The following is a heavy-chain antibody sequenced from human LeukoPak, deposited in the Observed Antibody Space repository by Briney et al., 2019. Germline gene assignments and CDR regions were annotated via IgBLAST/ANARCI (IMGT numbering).Heavy chain of an antibody. CDR1: GGSIRSSTDY. CDR2: LYYSGST. V-gene: IGHV4-39*01. J-gene: IGHJ4*02. D-gene: IGHD3-10*01. Sequence: SSETLSLTCTVSGGSIRSSTDYWDWIRQPPGKGLEWIGSLYYSGSTDYSPSLKSRVSISVDTSKNQFSLKLTSVTAADTAVYLLAKKNYYKRCRPFDYWGQGTLVTVSS. CDR3: AKKNYYKRCRPFDY.